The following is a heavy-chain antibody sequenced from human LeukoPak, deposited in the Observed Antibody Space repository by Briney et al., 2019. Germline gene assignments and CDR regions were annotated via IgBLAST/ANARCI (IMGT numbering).Heavy chain of an antibody. V-gene: IGHV4-39*02. Sequence: PSETLSLTCTVSGGSISSSSYYWGWIRQPPGKGLEWIGSIYDTGSTYYNPSLKRRVTISVDTSKNQFSLKLNSVTAADTAVYYCAREIRDSKDRSWFDPWGQGTLVTVSS. J-gene: IGHJ5*02. CDR1: GGSISSSSYY. CDR3: AREIRDSKDRSWFDP. D-gene: IGHD3-10*01. CDR2: IYDTGST.